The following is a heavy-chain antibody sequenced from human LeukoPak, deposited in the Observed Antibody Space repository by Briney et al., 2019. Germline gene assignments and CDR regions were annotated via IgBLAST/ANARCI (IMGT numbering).Heavy chain of an antibody. CDR1: GGSISSYY. CDR2: IYYSGST. Sequence: PSETLSLTCTVSGGSISSYYWSWIRQSPGKGLEWIGYIYYSGSTNYNPSLKSRVTISVDTSKNQFSLKLSSVTAADTAVYYCASSPRGYSFYFDYWGQGTLVTVSS. V-gene: IGHV4-59*01. CDR3: ASSPRGYSFYFDY. J-gene: IGHJ4*02. D-gene: IGHD5-18*01.